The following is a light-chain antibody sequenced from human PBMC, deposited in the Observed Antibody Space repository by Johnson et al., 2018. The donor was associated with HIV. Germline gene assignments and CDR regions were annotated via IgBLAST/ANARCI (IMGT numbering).Light chain of an antibody. J-gene: IGLJ1*01. CDR3: GTLDSSLRGFV. Sequence: QSILTQPPSVSAAPGQKVTISCSGSSSNIGNNFVSWYQQLPGRAPKLLIYDNNKRPSGIPDRFSGSKSGTSALLGITGLQTGDEADYYCGTLDSSLRGFVFGLATKVTVL. V-gene: IGLV1-51*01. CDR1: SSNIGNNF. CDR2: DNN.